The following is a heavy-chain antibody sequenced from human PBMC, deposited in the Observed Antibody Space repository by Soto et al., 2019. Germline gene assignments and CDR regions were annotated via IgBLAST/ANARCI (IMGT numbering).Heavy chain of an antibody. CDR2: IYYSGST. J-gene: IGHJ6*02. V-gene: IGHV4-59*01. Sequence: SETLSLTCTASGGSISSYYWSWIRQPPGKGLEWIGYIYYSGSTNYNPSLKSRVTISVDTSKNQFSLKLSSVTAADTAVYYCARASYYGSRRHYGMDVWGQGTTVTVSS. CDR1: GGSISSYY. D-gene: IGHD3-10*01. CDR3: ARASYYGSRRHYGMDV.